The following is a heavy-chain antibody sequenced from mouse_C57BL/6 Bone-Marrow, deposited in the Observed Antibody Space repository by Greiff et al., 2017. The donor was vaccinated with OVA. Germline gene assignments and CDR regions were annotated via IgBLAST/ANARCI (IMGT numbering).Heavy chain of an antibody. CDR3: AKNDDYDYDWFAY. J-gene: IGHJ3*01. D-gene: IGHD2-4*01. CDR1: GFSLTSYG. Sequence: VQLQQSGPGLVQPSQSLSITCTVSGFSLTSYGVHWVRQSPGKGLEWLGVIWRGGSTDYNAAFMSRLSITKDNSKSQVFFKMNSLQADDTARYYCAKNDDYDYDWFAYWGQGTLVTVSA. V-gene: IGHV2-5*01. CDR2: IWRGGST.